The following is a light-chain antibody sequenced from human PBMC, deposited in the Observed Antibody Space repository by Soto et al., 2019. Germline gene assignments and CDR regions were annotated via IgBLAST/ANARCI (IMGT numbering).Light chain of an antibody. Sequence: AIQMTQSPSSLSASVGDTVTFTCRASQDIGKDLGWYQQKPGEAPVLLIYEASTAQSGVPSRFTGSGSGTEFTLTISSLQPEDFATYYGLQDYNYPRTFGQGTRVEIK. CDR2: EAS. CDR3: LQDYNYPRT. V-gene: IGKV1-6*01. J-gene: IGKJ1*01. CDR1: QDIGKD.